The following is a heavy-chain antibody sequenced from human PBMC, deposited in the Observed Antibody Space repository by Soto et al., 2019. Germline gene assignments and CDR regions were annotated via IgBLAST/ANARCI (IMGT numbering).Heavy chain of an antibody. Sequence: PGGSLRLSCTASGFTFGDYAMSWFRQAPGKGLEWVGFIRSKAYGGTTEYAASVKGRFTISRDDSKSIAYLQMNSLKTEDTAVYYCTRDRPRLRYFDWFDYWGQGTLVTVSS. J-gene: IGHJ4*02. D-gene: IGHD3-9*01. CDR2: IRSKAYGGTT. V-gene: IGHV3-49*03. CDR1: GFTFGDYA. CDR3: TRDRPRLRYFDWFDY.